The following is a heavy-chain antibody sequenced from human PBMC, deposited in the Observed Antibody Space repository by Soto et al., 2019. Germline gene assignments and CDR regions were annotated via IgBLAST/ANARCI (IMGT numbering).Heavy chain of an antibody. V-gene: IGHV3-66*01. Sequence: EVQLVESGGGLVQPGVSLRLSCAASGFTVSGNYMNWDRQAPGKGLEWVSVIYSDGSTYYADSVKGRFTISSDSSKNRLYLQMNRLRAEDTAVYYCARGGGAAAAYWGPGTLVTVSS. D-gene: IGHD6-13*01. CDR2: IYSDGST. J-gene: IGHJ4*02. CDR1: GFTVSGNY. CDR3: ARGGGAAAAY.